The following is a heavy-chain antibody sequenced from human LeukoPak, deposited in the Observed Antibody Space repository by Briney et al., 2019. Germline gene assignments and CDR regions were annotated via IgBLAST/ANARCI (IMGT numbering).Heavy chain of an antibody. Sequence: GGSLRLSCVVSGFTFSSYWMNWGRQAPGRGLEWVANIHEDGSDKYNVDSVRGGFTISRDNAKNSLYLQMSSLRAEDTAVYYCARTLRLHTPRAFDIWGQGTMVTVSS. CDR1: GFTFSSYW. D-gene: IGHD5-24*01. CDR2: IHEDGSDK. J-gene: IGHJ3*02. V-gene: IGHV3-7*05. CDR3: ARTLRLHTPRAFDI.